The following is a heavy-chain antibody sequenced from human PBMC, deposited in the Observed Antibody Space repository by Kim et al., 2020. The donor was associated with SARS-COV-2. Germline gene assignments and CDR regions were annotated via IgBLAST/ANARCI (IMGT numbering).Heavy chain of an antibody. V-gene: IGHV1-69*04. D-gene: IGHD3-9*01. CDR3: ARGYYDILTGYFDL. Sequence: AQKYQGGVTITTDKSTSTAYMELSSLRSEDTAVYYCARGYYDILTGYFDLWGRGTLVTVSS. J-gene: IGHJ2*01.